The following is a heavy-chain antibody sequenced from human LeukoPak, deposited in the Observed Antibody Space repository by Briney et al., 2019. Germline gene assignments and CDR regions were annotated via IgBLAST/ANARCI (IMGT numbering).Heavy chain of an antibody. CDR1: GGSISSYY. CDR2: IYYSGST. Sequence: PSETLSLTCTVSGGSISSYYWSWIRQPPGKGLEWIGYIYYSGSTNYNPSPKSRVTISVDTSKNQFSLKLSSVTAADTAVYYCARGSGSGWYDSDYWGQGTLVTVSS. D-gene: IGHD6-19*01. CDR3: ARGSGSGWYDSDY. V-gene: IGHV4-59*01. J-gene: IGHJ4*02.